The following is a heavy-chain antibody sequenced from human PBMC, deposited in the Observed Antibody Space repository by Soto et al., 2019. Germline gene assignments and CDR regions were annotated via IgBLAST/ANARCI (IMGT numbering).Heavy chain of an antibody. CDR2: ISGSGGST. D-gene: IGHD6-19*01. J-gene: IGHJ3*02. Sequence: EVQLLESGGGLVQPGGSLRLSCAASGFTFSSYAMSWVRQAPGKGLEWVSTISGSGGSTYYADSVKGRFTISRDKSKNALFLQKNSLIPEDTAVYYCAKYRQRRGWSLDDFDIWGQGKMVTVSS. CDR1: GFTFSSYA. V-gene: IGHV3-23*01. CDR3: AKYRQRRGWSLDDFDI.